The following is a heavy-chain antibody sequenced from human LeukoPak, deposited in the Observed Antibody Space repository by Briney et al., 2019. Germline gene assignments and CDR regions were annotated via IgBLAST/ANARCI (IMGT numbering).Heavy chain of an antibody. J-gene: IGHJ6*02. Sequence: ASVKVSCTASGYTFTSYYMHWVRQAPGQGLEWMGIINPSGGSTSYAQKFQGRVTMTRDTSTSTVYMELSSLRSEDTAVYYCARGDLEWLLPGPLGMDVWGQGTTVTVSS. CDR3: ARGDLEWLLPGPLGMDV. V-gene: IGHV1-46*01. CDR2: INPSGGST. D-gene: IGHD3-3*01. CDR1: GYTFTSYY.